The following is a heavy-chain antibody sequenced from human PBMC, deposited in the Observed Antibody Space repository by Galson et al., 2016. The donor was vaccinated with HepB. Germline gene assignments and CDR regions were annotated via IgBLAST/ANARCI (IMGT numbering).Heavy chain of an antibody. V-gene: IGHV4-34*01. D-gene: IGHD1-26*01. CDR1: GGSLRGYY. CDR3: ARISLRVGQDY. J-gene: IGHJ4*02. CDR2: INHSGNT. Sequence: TLSLTCAVYGGSLRGYYWSWIRQPPGRGLEWIGEINHSGNTNYNPSLKSRVTMTVDASKNQFSLTLRSATAADTALYFCARISLRVGQDYWGQGTLVTVSS.